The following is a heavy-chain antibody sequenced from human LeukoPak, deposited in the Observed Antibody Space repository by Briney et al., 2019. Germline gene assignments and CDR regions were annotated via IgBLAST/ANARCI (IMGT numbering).Heavy chain of an antibody. Sequence: GGSLRLSCAASGFTFSSYGMHWVRQAPGKGLEWVAVISYDGSNKYYADSVKGRFTISRDNSKNTLYLQMNSLRAEDTAVYYCAKGRFSGWEIDYWGQGTLVTVSS. V-gene: IGHV3-30*18. J-gene: IGHJ4*02. CDR3: AKGRFSGWEIDY. CDR1: GFTFSSYG. D-gene: IGHD6-19*01. CDR2: ISYDGSNK.